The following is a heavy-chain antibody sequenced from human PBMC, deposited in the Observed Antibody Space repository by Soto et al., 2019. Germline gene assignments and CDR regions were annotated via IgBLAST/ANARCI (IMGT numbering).Heavy chain of an antibody. Sequence: SETQSLTCTVSGGSIRSGGYYWSWVRQNPRRGLEWIGNIYYSGNTYYNPSLKSRLTISVDTSKNQFSLNLSAVTAADTAVYDCARDRLMATAGTARHYFGLDVWGQGTTVTVS. CDR2: IYYSGNT. V-gene: IGHV4-31*03. CDR1: GGSIRSGGYY. J-gene: IGHJ6*02. CDR3: ARDRLMATAGTARHYFGLDV. D-gene: IGHD5-18*01.